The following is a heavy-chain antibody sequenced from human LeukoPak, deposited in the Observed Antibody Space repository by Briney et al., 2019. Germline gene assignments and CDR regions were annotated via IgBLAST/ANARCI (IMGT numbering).Heavy chain of an antibody. Sequence: PGGSLRLSCAASGFTFSSYAMHWVRQAPGKGLEWVAVISYDGSNKYYADSVKGRFTISRDNSKNTLYLQMNSLRAEDTAVYYCARVGVPRADYWGQGTLVTVSS. V-gene: IGHV3-30-3*01. J-gene: IGHJ4*02. CDR1: GFTFSSYA. CDR3: ARVGVPRADY. D-gene: IGHD3-10*01. CDR2: ISYDGSNK.